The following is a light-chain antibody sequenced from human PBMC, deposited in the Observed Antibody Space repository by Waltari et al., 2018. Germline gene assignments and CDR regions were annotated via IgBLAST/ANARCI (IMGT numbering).Light chain of an antibody. CDR3: QQYYDGPRT. J-gene: IGKJ1*01. CDR2: GAS. CDR1: QDISNS. Sequence: DIQMTQPPSSLSASFGDRVTITCRASQDISNSLAWYQQKLGRAPKLLLHGASRLESGVPSRFSGRGSGTDYTLTISSLQPEDFATYYCQQYYDGPRTFGQGTKVELK. V-gene: IGKV1-NL1*01.